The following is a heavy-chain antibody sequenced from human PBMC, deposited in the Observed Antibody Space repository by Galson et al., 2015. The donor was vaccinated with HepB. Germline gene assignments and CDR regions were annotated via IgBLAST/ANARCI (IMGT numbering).Heavy chain of an antibody. CDR1: GFTFDDYA. D-gene: IGHD6-6*01. J-gene: IGHJ2*01. CDR2: ISWNSGSI. CDR3: AKDHSSSEPYWYFDL. Sequence: SLRLSCAASGFTFDDYAMHWVRQAPGKGLEWVSGISWNSGSIGYADSVKGRFTISRDNAKNSLYLQMNSLGAEDTALYYCAKDHSSSEPYWYFDLWGRGTLVTVSS. V-gene: IGHV3-9*01.